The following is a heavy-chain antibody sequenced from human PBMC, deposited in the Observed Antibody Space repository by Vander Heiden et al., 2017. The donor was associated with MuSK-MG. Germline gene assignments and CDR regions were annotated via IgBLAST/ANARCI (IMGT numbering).Heavy chain of an antibody. J-gene: IGHJ4*02. V-gene: IGHV4-38-2*01. D-gene: IGHD3-10*01. Sequence: QVQLQESGPGLVKPSETLSLTCAVTGYSISSGYYWGWIRQPPGKGLEWIGRIYHSGSTYYNPSLKSRVTISVDTSKNQFSLKLSSVTAADTAVYYCVVQGVIKEGGYYFDYWGQGTLVTVSS. CDR3: VVQGVIKEGGYYFDY. CDR2: IYHSGST. CDR1: GYSISSGYY.